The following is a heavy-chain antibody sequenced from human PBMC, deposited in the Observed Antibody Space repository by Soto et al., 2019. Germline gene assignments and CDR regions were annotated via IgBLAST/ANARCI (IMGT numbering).Heavy chain of an antibody. D-gene: IGHD3-10*01. V-gene: IGHV4-61*01. CDR2: MYYTGVT. J-gene: IGHJ6*02. CDR3: ARGGEPLGYYGFDV. Sequence: SETLSLTCSVSGGSVRSGNHFWNWIRQPPGRRLEWLGYMYYTGVTNYNPSLKSRVSMSVDTSKNQFSLKLTSLTAADTAVYYCARGGEPLGYYGFDVWGQGIKVTVYS. CDR1: GGSVRSGNHF.